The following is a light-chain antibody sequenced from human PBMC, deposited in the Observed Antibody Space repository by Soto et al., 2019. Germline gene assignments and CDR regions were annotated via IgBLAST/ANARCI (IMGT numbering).Light chain of an antibody. CDR2: GAS. J-gene: IGKJ3*01. V-gene: IGKV3-20*01. CDR3: QQFGSSPGFT. CDR1: QSINSRY. Sequence: EIVLTQSPGTLSLSPGERATLSCRASQSINSRYLAWYQQKPGQPPRLLIYGASSRATGIPDRFSGSVSGTDFTLTISRLEPEDFAVYYCQQFGSSPGFTFGPGTKVDIK.